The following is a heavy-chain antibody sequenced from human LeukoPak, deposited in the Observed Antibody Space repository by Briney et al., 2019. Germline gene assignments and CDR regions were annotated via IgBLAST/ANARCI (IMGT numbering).Heavy chain of an antibody. CDR3: ARGDYGGNSPDH. CDR2: INSDGSGA. J-gene: IGHJ4*02. V-gene: IGHV3-74*01. D-gene: IGHD4-23*01. Sequence: PGGSLRLSCAASGFTLSPYWMHWVRQPPGKGLVWVSRINSDGSGATYADSVKGRFTFSRDTAKNTLYLQMSSLRAEDTAVYYCARGDYGGNSPDHGGKGTLVTVSS. CDR1: GFTLSPYW.